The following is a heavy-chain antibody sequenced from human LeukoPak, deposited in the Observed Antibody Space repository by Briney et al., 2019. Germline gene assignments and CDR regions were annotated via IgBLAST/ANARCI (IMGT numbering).Heavy chain of an antibody. Sequence: SETLSLTCAVSGYSISSGYYWSWIRQPPGKGLEWIGEINHSGSTNYNPSLKSRVTISVDTSKNQFSLKLSSVTAADTAVYYCARALRGYSYGLHFDYWGQGTLVTVSS. CDR1: GYSISSGYY. CDR3: ARALRGYSYGLHFDY. CDR2: INHSGST. V-gene: IGHV4-34*01. D-gene: IGHD5-18*01. J-gene: IGHJ4*02.